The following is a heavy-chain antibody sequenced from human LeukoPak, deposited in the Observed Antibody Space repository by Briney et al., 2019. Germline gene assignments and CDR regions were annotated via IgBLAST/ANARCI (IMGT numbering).Heavy chain of an antibody. J-gene: IGHJ4*02. CDR3: ARDPQFFDWLLAFDY. Sequence: GGSLRLSCAASGFTFSLYTMHWVRQAPGKGLEWVAVISYDGSDKYYADSVKGRFTISRDNTKNSLYLQMHSVRAEDTAVYFCARDPQFFDWLLAFDYWGQGALVTVSS. CDR1: GFTFSLYT. D-gene: IGHD3/OR15-3a*01. CDR2: ISYDGSDK. V-gene: IGHV3-30*04.